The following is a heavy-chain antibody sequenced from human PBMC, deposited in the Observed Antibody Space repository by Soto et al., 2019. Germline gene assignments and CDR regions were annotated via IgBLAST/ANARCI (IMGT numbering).Heavy chain of an antibody. D-gene: IGHD2-2*01. CDR3: ARHVPAAGYYYGMDV. Sequence: QVQLVQSGAEVKKPGSSVKVSCKASGGTFSSYAISWVRQAPGQGLEWMGGIIPILGTANYAQKFQGRVTITADESTSTAYMELSSLRSEDTAVYYCARHVPAAGYYYGMDVWGLGTTVTVSS. J-gene: IGHJ6*02. CDR1: GGTFSSYA. V-gene: IGHV1-69*12. CDR2: IIPILGTA.